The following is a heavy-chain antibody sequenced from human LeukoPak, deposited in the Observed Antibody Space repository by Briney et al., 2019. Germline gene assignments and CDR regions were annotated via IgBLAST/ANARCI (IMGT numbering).Heavy chain of an antibody. CDR1: GYTFTSYY. CDR3: ARDRCYDILTGPDAFDI. CDR2: INPSGGST. J-gene: IGHJ3*02. Sequence: ASVKVSCKASGYTFTSYYMHWVRQAPGQGLEWMGIINPSGGSTSYAQKFQGRVTMTRDTSTSTVYMELSSLRSEDTAVYYCARDRCYDILTGPDAFDIWGKGTTVTVSS. D-gene: IGHD3-9*01. V-gene: IGHV1-46*01.